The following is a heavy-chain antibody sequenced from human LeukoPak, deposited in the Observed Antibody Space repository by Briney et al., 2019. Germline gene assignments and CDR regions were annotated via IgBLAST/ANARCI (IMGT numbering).Heavy chain of an antibody. CDR1: GGSLSSYY. Sequence: SESLSLTCTVSGGSLSSYYWSWVRHPPGKGLECIGAIYNSGSTNYNPALKSRVTISVVASKHQFPLKLSAVTGADTAVYYCARRADYFDYWGQGTLVTVSS. CDR2: IYNSGST. J-gene: IGHJ4*02. V-gene: IGHV4-59*08. CDR3: ARRADYFDY.